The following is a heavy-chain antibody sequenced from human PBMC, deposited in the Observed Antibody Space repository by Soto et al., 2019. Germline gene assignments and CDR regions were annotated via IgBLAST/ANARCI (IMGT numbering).Heavy chain of an antibody. Sequence: QVQLVQSGAEVKKPGSSVTVSCKASGGTFSSYTISWVRQAPGQGLEWMGGIIPIFGTANYAQKFQGRVTITADDSTSTAYMEWSSLRSADTAVYSCARGNHRWLQLWYFDLWGRGTLVTVSS. D-gene: IGHD5-12*01. CDR1: GGTFSSYT. J-gene: IGHJ2*01. CDR3: ARGNHRWLQLWYFDL. CDR2: IIPIFGTA. V-gene: IGHV1-69*12.